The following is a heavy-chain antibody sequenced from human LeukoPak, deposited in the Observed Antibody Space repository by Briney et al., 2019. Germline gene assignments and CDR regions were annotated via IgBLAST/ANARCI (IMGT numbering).Heavy chain of an antibody. CDR3: AKGDTAMVTHFDY. D-gene: IGHD5-18*01. J-gene: IGHJ4*02. CDR2: ISWNSDSI. CDR1: GFTFDDYA. V-gene: IGHV3-9*01. Sequence: GGSLRLSCAASGFTFDDYAMHWVRQAPGKGLEWVSGISWNSDSIGYADSVKGRFTISRDNAKNSLYLQMNSLRAEDTALYYCAKGDTAMVTHFDYWGQGTLVTVSS.